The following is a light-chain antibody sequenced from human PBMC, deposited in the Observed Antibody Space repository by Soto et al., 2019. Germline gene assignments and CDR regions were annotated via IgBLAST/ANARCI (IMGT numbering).Light chain of an antibody. CDR1: QSVSSNY. J-gene: IGKJ1*01. V-gene: IGKV3-20*01. CDR2: GAS. Sequence: EIVLTQSPGTLSLSPGERATLSCRASQSVSSNYLAWYQQKPGQAPRPLIYGASSRATGIPDRFSGSGAGTDFTLTISRLESEDFAVYYCQQYGSSPWTYGQGTKAEIK. CDR3: QQYGSSPWT.